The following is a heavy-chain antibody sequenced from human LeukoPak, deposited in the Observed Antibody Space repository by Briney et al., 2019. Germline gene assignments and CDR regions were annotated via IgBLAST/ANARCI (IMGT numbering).Heavy chain of an antibody. J-gene: IGHJ4*02. CDR2: ISSSSNTI. CDR1: GFSFSTSW. Sequence: GGSLRLSCAASGFSFSTSWMHWVRQTPGKGLEWVSYISSSSNTIYYADSMKGRFTISRDNAKNLLYLQMNSLRAEDTAVYYCARDKSRYFDYWGQGALVTVSS. V-gene: IGHV3-48*01. CDR3: ARDKSRYFDY.